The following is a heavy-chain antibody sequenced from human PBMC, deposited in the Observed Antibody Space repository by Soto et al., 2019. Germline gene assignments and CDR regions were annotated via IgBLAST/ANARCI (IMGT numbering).Heavy chain of an antibody. J-gene: IGHJ6*02. V-gene: IGHV3-33*01. CDR2: IWYDGSNK. CDR1: GFTFSSYG. CDR3: ARDFAVWHQYYYYGMDV. Sequence: VQLVESGGGVVQPGRSLRLSCAASGFTFSSYGMHWVRQAPGKGLEWVAVIWYDGSNKYYADSVKGRFTISRDNSKNTLYLQMNSLRAEDTAVYYCARDFAVWHQYYYYGMDVWGQGTTVTVSS. D-gene: IGHD2-8*01.